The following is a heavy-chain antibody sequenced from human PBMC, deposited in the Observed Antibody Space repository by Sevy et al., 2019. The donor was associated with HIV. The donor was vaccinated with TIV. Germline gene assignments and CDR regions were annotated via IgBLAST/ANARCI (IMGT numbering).Heavy chain of an antibody. J-gene: IGHJ4*02. CDR2: IYHSGST. V-gene: IGHV4-38-2*01. Sequence: SETLSLTCGVSGYAISSGYYWGWLRQPPGKGLEWIGSIYHSGSTYSNPSLKSRVTISVDTSKNQFSLKLSSVTAADTAVYYCARGGYTYGKGYFDYWGQGTLVTVSS. CDR3: ARGGYTYGKGYFDY. D-gene: IGHD5-18*01. CDR1: GYAISSGYY.